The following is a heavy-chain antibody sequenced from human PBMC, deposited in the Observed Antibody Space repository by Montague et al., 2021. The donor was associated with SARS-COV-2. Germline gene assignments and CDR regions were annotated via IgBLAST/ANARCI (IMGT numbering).Heavy chain of an antibody. CDR1: GFTFSYYH. CDR3: ARDSGITGADDY. D-gene: IGHD1-14*01. CDR2: ISRDSTTI. J-gene: IGHJ4*02. V-gene: IGHV3-48*02. Sequence: FLRLSCAASGFTFSYYHTTWVRQAPGKGLQWVSYISRDSTTIYYXESXKGRFTISGDNDKNTLYLQMNSLSDENTAMYYCARDSGITGADDYWGQGTLVIVSS.